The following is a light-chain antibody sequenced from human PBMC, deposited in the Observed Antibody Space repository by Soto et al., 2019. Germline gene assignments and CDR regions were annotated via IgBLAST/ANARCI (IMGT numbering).Light chain of an antibody. J-gene: IGLJ2*01. Sequence: QSALTQPASVSGSPGQSITISCTATASDVGDYNYVSWFQRYPGKAPKLMTYDVSNRPSGVSNRFSGSKSGNTASLTISGLQAEDEADYYCSSYTSTRTHVIFGGGTKVTVL. CDR3: SSYTSTRTHVI. CDR1: ASDVGDYNY. V-gene: IGLV2-14*01. CDR2: DVS.